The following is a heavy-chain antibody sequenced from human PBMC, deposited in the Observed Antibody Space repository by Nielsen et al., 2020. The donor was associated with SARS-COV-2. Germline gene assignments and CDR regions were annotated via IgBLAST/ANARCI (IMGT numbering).Heavy chain of an antibody. Sequence: SLKISCAASGFTFDDYAMHWVRQGPGKGLEWVSGISWNSGVIGYADSVKDRITISRDNAKNSLYLQMNSLRAEDTALYYCARSPYDWSHFDYWGQGTPVTVAS. J-gene: IGHJ4*02. D-gene: IGHD5-12*01. CDR3: ARSPYDWSHFDY. CDR1: GFTFDDYA. CDR2: ISWNSGVI. V-gene: IGHV3-9*01.